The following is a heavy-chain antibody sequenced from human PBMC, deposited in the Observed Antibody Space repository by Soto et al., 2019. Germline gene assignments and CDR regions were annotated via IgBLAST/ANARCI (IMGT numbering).Heavy chain of an antibody. CDR3: ARRYCSGGSCYSGWFDP. CDR1: GYTFTSYG. CDR2: ISAYNGNT. V-gene: IGHV1-18*04. Sequence: EASVKVSCKASGYTFTSYGISWVRQAPGQGLEWMGWISAYNGNTNYAQKLQGRVTMTTDTSTSTAYMELRSPRSDDTAVYYCARRYCSGGSCYSGWFDPWGQGTLVTVSS. J-gene: IGHJ5*02. D-gene: IGHD2-15*01.